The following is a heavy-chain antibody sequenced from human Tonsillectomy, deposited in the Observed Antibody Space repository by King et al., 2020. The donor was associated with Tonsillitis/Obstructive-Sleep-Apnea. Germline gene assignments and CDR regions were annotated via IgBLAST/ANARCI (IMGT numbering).Heavy chain of an antibody. CDR2: IDPSDSYT. CDR1: GYSFTSYW. CDR3: ARPLRGRTGYDSFL. J-gene: IGHJ4*02. D-gene: IGHD5-12*01. V-gene: IGHV5-10-1*01. Sequence: VQLVESGAEVKKPGESLRISCTGSGYSFTSYWITWVRQMPGNGLEWMGRIDPSDSYTNYSPSFQGHVTISADKSISTAYLQWNSLKASDTAMYYCARPLRGRTGYDSFLWGQGTLVTVSS.